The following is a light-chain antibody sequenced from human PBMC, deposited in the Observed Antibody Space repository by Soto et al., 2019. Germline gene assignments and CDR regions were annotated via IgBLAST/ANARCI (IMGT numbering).Light chain of an antibody. CDR3: CSYAGRYTYV. V-gene: IGLV2-11*01. J-gene: IGLJ1*01. Sequence: QSVLTQPRSVSGSPGQSVAISCTGTSSDVGGYNYVSWYQQHPGKAPKVMIFDVNKRPSGVPDRFSGSKSGNMASLTISGLQAEDEADYYCCSYAGRYTYVFGTGTKGTVL. CDR1: SSDVGGYNY. CDR2: DVN.